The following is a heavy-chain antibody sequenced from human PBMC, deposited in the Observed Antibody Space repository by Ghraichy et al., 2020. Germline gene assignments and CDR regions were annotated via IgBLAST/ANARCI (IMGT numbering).Heavy chain of an antibody. J-gene: IGHJ3*02. Sequence: GGSLRLSCAASGFTFSSYAMSWVRQAPGKGLEWVSGISGSGGSTYYADSVKGRFTISRDNTKNTLYLQMNSLRADDTAVYYCARDQTRYSSGWDDAFDIWGQGTMVTVSS. CDR2: ISGSGGST. CDR3: ARDQTRYSSGWDDAFDI. V-gene: IGHV3-23*01. D-gene: IGHD6-19*01. CDR1: GFTFSSYA.